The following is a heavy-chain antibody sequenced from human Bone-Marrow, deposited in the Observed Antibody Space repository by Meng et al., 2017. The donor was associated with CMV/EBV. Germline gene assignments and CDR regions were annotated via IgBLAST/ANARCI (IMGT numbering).Heavy chain of an antibody. J-gene: IGHJ4*02. CDR1: GFTFSDYY. Sequence: GGSLRLSCAASGFTFSDYYMSWIRKAPGKGLEWVSYISSSGSTIYYADSVKGRFTISRDNAKNSLYLQMNTLRAEDTAVYYCARDLSALSRQRLDYWGQGTLVTVS. D-gene: IGHD1-1*01. V-gene: IGHV3-11*01. CDR3: ARDLSALSRQRLDY. CDR2: ISSSGSTI.